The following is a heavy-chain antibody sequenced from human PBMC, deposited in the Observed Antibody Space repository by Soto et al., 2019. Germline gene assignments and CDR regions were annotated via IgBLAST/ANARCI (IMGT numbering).Heavy chain of an antibody. J-gene: IGHJ6*02. Sequence: GGSLRLSCAVSGFTFNNYAMNWVRQAPGKGLEWVSSISDSGGRTYYADSVKGRFTISRDNSKNTLYLQMNSLRAEDTAIYYCAKDALGDYFYSGMDVWGQGTTVTVSS. V-gene: IGHV3-23*01. CDR3: AKDALGDYFYSGMDV. CDR2: ISDSGGRT. CDR1: GFTFNNYA.